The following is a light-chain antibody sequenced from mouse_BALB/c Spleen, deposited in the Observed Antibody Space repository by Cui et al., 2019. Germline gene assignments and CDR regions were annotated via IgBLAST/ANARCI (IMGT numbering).Light chain of an antibody. CDR3: QQYSSYPT. CDR1: QDVGTA. Sequence: DIVMTQSHKFMSTSVGDRVSITCKASQDVGTAVAWYQQKPGQSPKLLIYWASPRHTGVPDRFTGSGSGTDFTLTISNVQSEDLADYFCQQYSSYPTFGAGTKLELK. CDR2: WAS. J-gene: IGKJ5*01. V-gene: IGKV6-23*01.